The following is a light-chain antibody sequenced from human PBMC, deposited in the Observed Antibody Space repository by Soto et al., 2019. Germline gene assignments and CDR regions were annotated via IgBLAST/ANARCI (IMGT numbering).Light chain of an antibody. CDR2: GAS. CDR1: QSVSSRS. Sequence: EIVLTQSPGTLSLSPGERATLSCRASQSVSSRSLAWYQQKPGQAPRLLISGASTRATGISDRFSGSGSETDFTLTISRLEPEDFAVYYCHQLGTFPRTLGQATNVDIK. CDR3: HQLGTFPRT. V-gene: IGKV3-20*01. J-gene: IGKJ1*01.